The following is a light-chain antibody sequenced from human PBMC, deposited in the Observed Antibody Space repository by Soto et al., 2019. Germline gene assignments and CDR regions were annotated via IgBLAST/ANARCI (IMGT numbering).Light chain of an antibody. CDR2: GAS. Sequence: EIVMTQSPATLSLSPGERAALSCRASQGISSELAWYQQKPGQPPRLLIYGASTRATGVPARFTGSGSGSDFTLTISGLQAEDFACYYCQQGHNWPLTVGQGTRLEL. V-gene: IGKV3-15*01. CDR1: QGISSE. CDR3: QQGHNWPLT. J-gene: IGKJ2*01.